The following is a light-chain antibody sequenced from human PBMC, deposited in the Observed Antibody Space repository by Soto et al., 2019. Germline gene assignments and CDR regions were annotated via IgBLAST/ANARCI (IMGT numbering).Light chain of an antibody. CDR1: QGISRY. CDR2: AAS. V-gene: IGKV1-39*01. Sequence: IQMTQFPSSLSASVGDRVTITCRASQGISRYLNWYQQKQGKAPKLLIYAASSLQSGVPSRLSGSGYGTDFTLTISSMKNEDFATYYCQQSYSNPLTFGGGTKVDIK. CDR3: QQSYSNPLT. J-gene: IGKJ4*01.